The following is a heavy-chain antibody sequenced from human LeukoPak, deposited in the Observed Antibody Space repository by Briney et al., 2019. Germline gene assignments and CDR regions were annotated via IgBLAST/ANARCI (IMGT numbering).Heavy chain of an antibody. V-gene: IGHV3-48*04. D-gene: IGHD4-17*01. CDR1: GFDFSRYG. J-gene: IGHJ4*02. CDR3: AREHDYGDYAFDF. CDR2: LSGSSGTI. Sequence: GGSLRLSCAGSGFDFSRYGMTWVRQAPGKGLEWVSYLSGSSGTINYADSVKGRLTISRDNAKNSLFLQMNGLRVEDTAVYFCAREHDYGDYAFDFWGRGTLVTVSS.